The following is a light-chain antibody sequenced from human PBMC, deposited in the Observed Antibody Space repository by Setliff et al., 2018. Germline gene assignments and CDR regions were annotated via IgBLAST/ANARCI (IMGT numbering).Light chain of an antibody. J-gene: IGLJ1*01. Sequence: QSVLTQPAAVSGSPGQSIAISCAGTSSDVGGYNYVSWYQQHPGKAPKLMIYEVTKRPSGVSDRFSGSKSGNTASLTISGLQAEDEADYYCSSYRSGYTRVFGTGTRSPS. V-gene: IGLV2-14*03. CDR2: EVT. CDR1: SSDVGGYNY. CDR3: SSYRSGYTRV.